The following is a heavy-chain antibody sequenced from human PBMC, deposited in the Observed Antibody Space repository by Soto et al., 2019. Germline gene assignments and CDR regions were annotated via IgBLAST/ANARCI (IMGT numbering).Heavy chain of an antibody. CDR1: GFTFSSYA. CDR2: ISYDGSNK. J-gene: IGHJ6*02. Sequence: SGGSLRLSCAASGFTFSSYAMHWVRQAPGKGLEWVAVISYDGSNKYYADSVKGRFTISRDNSKNTLYLQMNSLRAEDTAVYYCARDGIDYYGMDVWGQGTTVTVSS. V-gene: IGHV3-30-3*01. CDR3: ARDGIDYYGMDV.